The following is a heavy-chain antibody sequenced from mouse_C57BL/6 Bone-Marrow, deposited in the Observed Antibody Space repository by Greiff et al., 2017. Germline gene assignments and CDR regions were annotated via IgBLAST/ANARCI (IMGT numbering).Heavy chain of an antibody. CDR3: ARGGWLLPWFAY. J-gene: IGHJ3*01. D-gene: IGHD2-3*01. CDR1: GYTFTSYT. V-gene: IGHV1-4*01. CDR2: INPSSGYT. Sequence: VQLVESGAELARPGASVKMSCKASGYTFTSYTMHWVKQRPGQGLEWIGYINPSSGYTKYNQKFKDKATLPADKSSSTAYMQLSSLTSEDSAVYYCARGGWLLPWFAYWGQGTLVTVSA.